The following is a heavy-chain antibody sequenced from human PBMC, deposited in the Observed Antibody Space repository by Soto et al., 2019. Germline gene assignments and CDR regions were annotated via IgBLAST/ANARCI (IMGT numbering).Heavy chain of an antibody. CDR3: ARGEQYSGRIFDY. D-gene: IGHD1-26*01. CDR1: GDSVSSNSAG. V-gene: IGHV6-1*01. CDR2: TYYRSKWYY. Sequence: SQTLSLTCALTGDSVSSNSAGWSWVRQSPSRGLEWLGRTYYRSKWYYEYAVSVRGRITINPDTSKNQYTLQLNSVTPEDTAVYFCARGEQYSGRIFDYWGQGTLVTVPQ. J-gene: IGHJ4*01.